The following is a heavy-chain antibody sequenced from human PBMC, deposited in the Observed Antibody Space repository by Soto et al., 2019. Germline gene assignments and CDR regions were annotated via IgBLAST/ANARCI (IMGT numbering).Heavy chain of an antibody. Sequence: GASVKVSCKASGYTFTSYGISWVRQAPGQGLEWMGWISAYNGNTNYAQKLQGRVTMTTDTSTSTAYMELRSLRSDDTAVYYCARDWELLWFGELFVEDRGVSFDIWGQGTMVTVSS. CDR2: ISAYNGNT. J-gene: IGHJ3*02. V-gene: IGHV1-18*01. CDR3: ARDWELLWFGELFVEDRGVSFDI. CDR1: GYTFTSYG. D-gene: IGHD3-10*01.